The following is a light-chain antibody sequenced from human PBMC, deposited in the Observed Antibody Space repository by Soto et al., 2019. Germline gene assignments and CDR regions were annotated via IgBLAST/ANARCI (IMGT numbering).Light chain of an antibody. Sequence: DIQMTQSPSSVSASVGDRVTITCRASQDISSWLAWYQQKPGKAPNLLIYAASSLQSGVPSRFSGSGSGTDFTLTISSLQPEDFATYVCQQADSFPYTFGQGTKLEIK. CDR3: QQADSFPYT. CDR1: QDISSW. J-gene: IGKJ2*01. CDR2: AAS. V-gene: IGKV1-12*01.